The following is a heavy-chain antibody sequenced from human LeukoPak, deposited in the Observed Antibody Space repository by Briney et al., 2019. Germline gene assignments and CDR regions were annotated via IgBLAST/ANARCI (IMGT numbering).Heavy chain of an antibody. CDR3: AELGITMIGGV. J-gene: IGHJ6*04. CDR1: GFTFSAYE. Sequence: PGGSLRLSCAASGFTFSAYEMNWVRQAPGKGLGWVSYIGSSGSTVYYADSVKGRFTISRDNAKNSLYLQLNSLRAEDTAVYYCAELGITMIGGVWGKGTTVTISS. D-gene: IGHD3-10*02. CDR2: IGSSGSTV. V-gene: IGHV3-48*03.